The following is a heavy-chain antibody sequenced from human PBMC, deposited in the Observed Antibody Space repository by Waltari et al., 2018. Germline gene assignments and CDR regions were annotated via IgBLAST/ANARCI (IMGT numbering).Heavy chain of an antibody. CDR2: ISSGGGT. V-gene: IGHV3-53*02. J-gene: IGHJ5*02. D-gene: IGHD3-10*01. Sequence: EVQLVETGGGLIQPGGSLRLSCAASGFTVSSNYMSWVRQAPGKGLEGVSVISSGGGTDYADSVKGRFTISSDNSKNTLYLQMNSLRAEDTAVYYCARGEVTMVRGFDPWGQGTLVTVSS. CDR3: ARGEVTMVRGFDP. CDR1: GFTVSSNY.